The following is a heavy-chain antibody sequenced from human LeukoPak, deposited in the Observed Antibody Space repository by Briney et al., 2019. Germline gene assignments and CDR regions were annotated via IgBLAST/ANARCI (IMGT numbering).Heavy chain of an antibody. CDR1: GGSISSHY. V-gene: IGHV4-59*11. CDR3: ARAGDSSGFHYYYYYGMDV. J-gene: IGHJ6*02. Sequence: SETLSLTCTVSGGSISSHYWSWIRQPPGKGLEWIGYIYYSGSTNYNPSLKSRVTISVDTSRTQFSLKLSSVTAADTAVYYCARAGDSSGFHYYYYYGMDVWGQGTTVTVSS. CDR2: IYYSGST. D-gene: IGHD3-22*01.